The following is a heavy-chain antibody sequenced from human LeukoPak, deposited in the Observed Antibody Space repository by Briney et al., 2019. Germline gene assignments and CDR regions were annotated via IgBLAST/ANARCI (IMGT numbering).Heavy chain of an antibody. CDR1: VYTFTSYY. D-gene: IGHD2-2*01. J-gene: IGHJ3*02. V-gene: IGHV1-2*02. CDR2: WNGSSGGT. Sequence: SVTVSLNSSVYTFTSYYIHWVRQAPRQGLGWRGGWNGSSGGTNYAQKCQGRVIMTRDTSISTAYMELSRLRSDDTAVYYCAREAIGYCSSTSCPSPFDIWGQGTMVTVSS. CDR3: AREAIGYCSSTSCPSPFDI.